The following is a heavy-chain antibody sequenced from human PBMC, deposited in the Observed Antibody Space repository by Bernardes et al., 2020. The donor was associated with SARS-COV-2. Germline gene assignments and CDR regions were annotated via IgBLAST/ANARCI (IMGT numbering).Heavy chain of an antibody. V-gene: IGHV4-59*08. CDR1: GGSISSYY. CDR3: ARLNSGGDPASYYYGMDV. D-gene: IGHD2-21*02. Sequence: SKPLSLTCTVSGGSISSYYWSWIRQPPGKGLEWIGYIYYSGSTNYNPSLKSRVTISVDTSKNQFSLKLSSVTAADTAVYYCARLNSGGDPASYYYGMDVWGQGTTVTVS. CDR2: IYYSGST. J-gene: IGHJ6*02.